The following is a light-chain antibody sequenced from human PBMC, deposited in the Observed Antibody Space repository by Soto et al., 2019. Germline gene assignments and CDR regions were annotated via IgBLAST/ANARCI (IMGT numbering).Light chain of an antibody. CDR1: QSVSNSY. J-gene: IGKJ5*01. CDR3: QQYGSSPPIT. Sequence: EIVLTQSPGTLSLSPGERATLSCRASQSVSNSYLAWYQQKPGQAPRLLIYGAATGDTGIPDRFSGSGSGTDFILTISRLEPEDFAVYYCQQYGSSPPITFGQGTRLEIK. V-gene: IGKV3-20*01. CDR2: GAA.